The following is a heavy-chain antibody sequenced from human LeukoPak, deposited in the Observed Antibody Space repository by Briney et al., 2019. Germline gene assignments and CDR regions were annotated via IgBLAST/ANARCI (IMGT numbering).Heavy chain of an antibody. J-gene: IGHJ3*02. Sequence: SETLSLTCTVSGGSISSSSYYWGWIRQPPGKGLEWIGSIYYSGSTYYNPSLKSRVTISVDTSKNQFSLNLSSVTAADTAVYYCARRLVGTSVLNDAFDIWGQGTMVTVSS. CDR2: IYYSGST. CDR3: ARRLVGTSVLNDAFDI. D-gene: IGHD2-15*01. CDR1: GGSISSSSYY. V-gene: IGHV4-39*01.